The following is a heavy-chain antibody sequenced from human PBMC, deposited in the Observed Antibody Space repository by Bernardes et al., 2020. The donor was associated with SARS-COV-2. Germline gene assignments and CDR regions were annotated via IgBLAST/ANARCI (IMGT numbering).Heavy chain of an antibody. J-gene: IGHJ5*02. CDR3: AGENYYRSSGTFDP. D-gene: IGHD3-22*01. CDR1: EFTFSSFW. Sequence: GGSLRLSCAASEFTFSSFWMHWVRQVPGKGLDWVSRINGTGRVTNYADFVEGRFIISRDNTKNTLYLQMNSLRTEDTAVYFCAGENYYRSSGTFDPWGQGTLVTVPS. V-gene: IGHV3-74*01. CDR2: INGTGRVT.